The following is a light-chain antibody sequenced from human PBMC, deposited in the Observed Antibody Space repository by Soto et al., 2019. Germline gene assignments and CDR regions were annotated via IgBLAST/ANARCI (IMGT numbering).Light chain of an antibody. V-gene: IGLV2-11*01. CDR1: SSDVGGYNY. J-gene: IGLJ2*01. Sequence: QSVLTQPRSVSGSPGQSVTISCTGTSSDVGGYNYVSWYQQHPGKAPKLMIYDVSKRPSGVPDRFSGSKSGNTASLTISGLQAEDEADYCCWSYAGSYEVFGGGTKLTVL. CDR3: WSYAGSYEV. CDR2: DVS.